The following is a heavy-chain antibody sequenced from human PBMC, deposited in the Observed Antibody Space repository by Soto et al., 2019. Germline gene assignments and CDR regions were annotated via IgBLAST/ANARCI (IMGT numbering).Heavy chain of an antibody. CDR2: IIPILGIA. V-gene: IGHV1-69*04. Sequence: ASVKVSCKASRGTFSSYTISWVRQAPGQGLEWMGRIIPILGIANYAQKFQGRVTITADKSTSTAYMELSSLRSEDTAVYYCARDSIAAAGRPDQDYWGQGSLVTVSS. CDR1: RGTFSSYT. J-gene: IGHJ4*02. CDR3: ARDSIAAAGRPDQDY. D-gene: IGHD6-13*01.